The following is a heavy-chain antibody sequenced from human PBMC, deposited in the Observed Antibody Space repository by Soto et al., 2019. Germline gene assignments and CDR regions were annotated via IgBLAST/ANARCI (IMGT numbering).Heavy chain of an antibody. V-gene: IGHV1-69*01. CDR1: GGTFSRHA. CDR3: AVVPAAPYNWFDP. CDR2: IIPIFGTA. D-gene: IGHD2-2*01. Sequence: QVQLVQSGAEVRKPGSSVKVSCKASGGTFSRHAISWVRQAPGQGLEWMGGIIPIFGTANHAQKFQGRVTIIADESTSTVYMELSSLRSEDTAMYYCAVVPAAPYNWFDPWGQGTLVTVSS. J-gene: IGHJ5*02.